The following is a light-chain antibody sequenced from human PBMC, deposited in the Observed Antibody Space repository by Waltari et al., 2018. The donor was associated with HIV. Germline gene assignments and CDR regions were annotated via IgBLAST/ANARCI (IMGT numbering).Light chain of an antibody. V-gene: IGKV3D-20*01. CDR2: GAS. CDR3: QQYGSSPFT. J-gene: IGKJ4*02. CDR1: QSVSRPY. Sequence: EIVLTQSTATLFLSPGERATLSCGARQSVSRPYLAWYQQKPGLAPRLLIYGASSRATGIPDRFSGSGSGTDFTLTISRLEPEDFAVYYCQQYGSSPFTFGRGTKVEIK.